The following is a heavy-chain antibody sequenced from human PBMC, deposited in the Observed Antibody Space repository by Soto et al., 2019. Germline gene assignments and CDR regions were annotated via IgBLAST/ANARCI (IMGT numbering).Heavy chain of an antibody. CDR2: INHSGST. J-gene: IGHJ5*02. D-gene: IGHD3-3*01. V-gene: IGHV4-34*01. Sequence: QVQLQQWGAGLLKPSETLSLTCAVYGGSFSDYNWSWIRQPPGKGLEWIGEINHSGSTSYNPSLKSRVTISLDTSKKQFSLKLTSVTAADTAVYYCGSITISGVPWGQGTLVTVSS. CDR3: GSITISGVP. CDR1: GGSFSDYN.